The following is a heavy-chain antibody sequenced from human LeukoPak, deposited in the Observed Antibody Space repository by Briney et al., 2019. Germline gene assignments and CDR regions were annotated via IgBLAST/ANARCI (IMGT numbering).Heavy chain of an antibody. Sequence: QASETLSLTCTVSGGSINSFYWTWIRQPAGKGLEWIGRIYSSGSTNFNPSLKSRVTMSVDTSKNQFSLRLSSVTAADTAVYYCARIWRHITIVATHEYPNAFDVWGQGTMVTVSS. CDR3: ARIWRHITIVATHEYPNAFDV. D-gene: IGHD3-9*01. V-gene: IGHV4-4*07. CDR1: GGSINSFY. CDR2: IYSSGST. J-gene: IGHJ3*01.